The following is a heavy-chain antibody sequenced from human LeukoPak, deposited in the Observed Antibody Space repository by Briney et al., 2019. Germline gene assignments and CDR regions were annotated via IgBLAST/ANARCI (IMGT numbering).Heavy chain of an antibody. J-gene: IGHJ4*02. V-gene: IGHV4-31*03. CDR1: GASFNSDDQY. Sequence: SETLSLTCIVSGASFNSDDQYWNWIRQSPGKGLEWIGSIHPSGMLYNNPSLESRVTMSRDTSKNQFSLNLNSVTAADTVVYFCSRGLDSRKLGYWGQGILVTVSS. CDR3: SRGLDSRKLGY. D-gene: IGHD3-22*01. CDR2: IHPSGML.